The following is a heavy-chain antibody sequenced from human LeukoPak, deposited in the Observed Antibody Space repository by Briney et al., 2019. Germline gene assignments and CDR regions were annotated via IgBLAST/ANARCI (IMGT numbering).Heavy chain of an antibody. Sequence: SETLSLTCTVSGGSVSSGSYYWSWIRQPPGKGLEWIGYIYYSGSTNYNPSLKSRVTISVDTSKNQFSLKLSSVTAADTAVYYCARLLYYYGSGRGFDPWGQGTLVTVSS. D-gene: IGHD3-10*01. CDR3: ARLLYYYGSGRGFDP. CDR1: GGSVSSGSYY. CDR2: IYYSGST. J-gene: IGHJ5*02. V-gene: IGHV4-61*01.